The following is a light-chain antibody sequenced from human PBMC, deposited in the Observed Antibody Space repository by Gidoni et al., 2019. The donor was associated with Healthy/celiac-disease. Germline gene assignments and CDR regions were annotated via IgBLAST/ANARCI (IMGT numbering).Light chain of an antibody. J-gene: IGLJ1*01. CDR1: SSDVGSYNL. V-gene: IGLV2-23*02. CDR2: EVS. Sequence: QSALTQPASVSGSPGQSITISCTGTSSDVGSYNLVSWYQQHPGKAPKLMIYEVSKRPSGVSNRFSGSTSGNTASLTLSGLQAEDEADYYCCSYAGSSTLYVFGTGTKVTVL. CDR3: CSYAGSSTLYV.